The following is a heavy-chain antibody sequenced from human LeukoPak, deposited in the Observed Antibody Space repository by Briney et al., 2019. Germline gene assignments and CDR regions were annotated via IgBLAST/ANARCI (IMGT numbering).Heavy chain of an antibody. CDR1: GGSFSGYY. V-gene: IGHV4-34*01. Sequence: PSETLSLTCAVYGGSFSGYYWSWIRQPPGKGLEWIGEINHSGSTNYNPSLKSRVTISVDTSKDQFSLKLSSVTAADTAVYYCARAAVAARQRAFDIWGQGTMVTVSS. CDR2: INHSGST. J-gene: IGHJ3*02. CDR3: ARAAVAARQRAFDI. D-gene: IGHD2-15*01.